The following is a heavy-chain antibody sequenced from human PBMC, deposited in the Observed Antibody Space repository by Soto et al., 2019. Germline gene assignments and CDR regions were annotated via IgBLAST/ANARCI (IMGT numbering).Heavy chain of an antibody. Sequence: QVQLVESGGGVVQPGRSLRLSCAASGFTFSSYGMHWVRQAPGKGLEWVAVISYDGSNKYYADSVKGRFTISRDNSKNTLYLQMNSLRAEDTGVYYCAKEVELLFGELIEKYFVYWGQGTLVTVSS. CDR2: ISYDGSNK. D-gene: IGHD3-10*01. CDR3: AKEVELLFGELIEKYFVY. V-gene: IGHV3-30*18. CDR1: GFTFSSYG. J-gene: IGHJ4*02.